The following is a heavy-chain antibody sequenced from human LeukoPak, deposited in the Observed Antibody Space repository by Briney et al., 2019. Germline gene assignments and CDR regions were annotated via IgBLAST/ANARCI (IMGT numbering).Heavy chain of an antibody. J-gene: IGHJ3*02. D-gene: IGHD5-18*01. V-gene: IGHV3-30-3*01. CDR2: ISYDGSNK. Sequence: PGRSLRLSCAASGFTFRSYAMHWVRQAPGKGLEWVAVISYDGSNKYYADSVKGRFTISRDNSKNTLYLQMNSLRAEDTAVYYCARVGYSDAFDIWGQGTMVTVSS. CDR1: GFTFRSYA. CDR3: ARVGYSDAFDI.